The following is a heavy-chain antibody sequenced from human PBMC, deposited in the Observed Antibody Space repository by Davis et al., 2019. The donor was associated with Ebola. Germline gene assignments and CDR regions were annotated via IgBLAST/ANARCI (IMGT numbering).Heavy chain of an antibody. CDR1: GFTFSDNY. J-gene: IGHJ4*02. V-gene: IGHV3-53*04. CDR3: ATSNYFDSSGYYY. D-gene: IGHD3-22*01. Sequence: GGSLRLSCAASGFTFSDNYMSWVRQAPGKGLEWVSVTHSGGSTYYADSVKGRFTISRHISKNTLYLQMNSLRPEDTAVYYCATSNYFDSSGYYYWGQGTLVTVSS. CDR2: THSGGST.